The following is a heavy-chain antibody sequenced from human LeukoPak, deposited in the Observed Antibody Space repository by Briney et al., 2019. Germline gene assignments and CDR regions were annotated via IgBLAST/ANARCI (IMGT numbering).Heavy chain of an antibody. CDR1: GFTFSSYA. V-gene: IGHV3-30-3*01. J-gene: IGHJ4*02. CDR2: ISYDGSNK. CDR3: ARDARNRPPVTIFGVPTGY. D-gene: IGHD3-3*01. Sequence: GGSLRLSCAASGFTFSSYAMHWVRQAPGKGLEWVAVISYDGSNKYYADSVKGRFTISRDNSKNTLYLQMNSLRAEDTAVYYCARDARNRPPVTIFGVPTGYWGQGTLVTVSS.